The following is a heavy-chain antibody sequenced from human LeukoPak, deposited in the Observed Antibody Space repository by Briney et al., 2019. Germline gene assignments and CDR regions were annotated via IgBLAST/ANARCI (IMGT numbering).Heavy chain of an antibody. J-gene: IGHJ4*02. V-gene: IGHV4-31*03. Sequence: SETLSLTCTVSGGSISSRGYYWSWIRQHPGTSLEWIGYISYSGSTYYNPSLKSRVTISGDTSKNQFSLRLTSVSAADTAVYYCARDQNSGFGNWGQGTLVTISS. CDR3: ARDQNSGFGN. D-gene: IGHD4-23*01. CDR2: ISYSGST. CDR1: GGSISSRGYY.